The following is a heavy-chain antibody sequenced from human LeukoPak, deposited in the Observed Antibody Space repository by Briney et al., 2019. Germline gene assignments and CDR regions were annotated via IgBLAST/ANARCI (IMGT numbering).Heavy chain of an antibody. V-gene: IGHV3-23*01. J-gene: IGHJ3*02. CDR2: ISGSGGST. D-gene: IGHD3-22*01. CDR1: GFTFDDYA. Sequence: GGSLRLSCAASGFTFDDYAMSWVRQAPGKGLEWVSAISGSGGSTYYADSVKGRFTISRDSSKNTLYLQMNSLRAEDTAVYYCAKAMYYYDSSGYYSGDAFDIWGQGTMVTVSS. CDR3: AKAMYYYDSSGYYSGDAFDI.